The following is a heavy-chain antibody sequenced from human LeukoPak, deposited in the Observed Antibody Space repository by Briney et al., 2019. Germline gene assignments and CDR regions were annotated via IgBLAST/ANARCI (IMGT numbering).Heavy chain of an antibody. CDR2: ISSSSSYI. V-gene: IGHV3-21*01. D-gene: IGHD5-12*01. Sequence: PGGSLRLSCAASGFTFSSYSMNWVRQAPGKGLEWVSSISSSSSYIYYGDSVKGRFTISRDNAKNSLYLQMNSLRAEDTAVYYCARDRLLGGYADYWGQGTLVTVSS. J-gene: IGHJ4*02. CDR1: GFTFSSYS. CDR3: ARDRLLGGYADY.